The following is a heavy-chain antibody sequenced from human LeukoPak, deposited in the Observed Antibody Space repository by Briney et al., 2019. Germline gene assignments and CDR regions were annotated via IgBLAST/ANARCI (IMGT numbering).Heavy chain of an antibody. J-gene: IGHJ4*02. CDR2: INHSGST. Sequence: SETLSLTCAVYGGSFSGYYWSWIRQPPGKGLEWIGEINHSGSTNYNPSLKSRVTISVDTSTNQFSLKLSSVTAADTAVYYCARDYDFWSGYYTFDYWGQGTLVTVSS. CDR1: GGSFSGYY. V-gene: IGHV4-34*01. D-gene: IGHD3-3*01. CDR3: ARDYDFWSGYYTFDY.